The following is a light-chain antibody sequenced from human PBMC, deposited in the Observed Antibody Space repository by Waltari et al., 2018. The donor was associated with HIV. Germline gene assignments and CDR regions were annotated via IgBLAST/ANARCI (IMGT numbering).Light chain of an antibody. J-gene: IGLJ2*01. V-gene: IGLV3-21*04. Sequence: SYVLTQSPSVPVAPGKTARITCGGNNNGSKSVHWYQQKPGQAPVLVIYYDSDRPSGIPERFSGSNSGNTATLTISRVEAGDEADYYCQVWDSSSGVVFGGGTRLTVL. CDR2: YDS. CDR3: QVWDSSSGVV. CDR1: NNGSKS.